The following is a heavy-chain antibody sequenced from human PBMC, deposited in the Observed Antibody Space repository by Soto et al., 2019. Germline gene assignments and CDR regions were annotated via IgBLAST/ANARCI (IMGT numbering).Heavy chain of an antibody. CDR3: VKDRYVDY. V-gene: IGHV3-64D*06. Sequence: GGSLRLSCLVSGFSFSSYTMHLVRQAPEKGLEYVSSIDTNGVSTYYADSVKGRFTISRDNSKNTLYLQMSSLRAEDTAVYYCVKDRYVDYWGQGALVTGSS. CDR1: GFSFSSYT. CDR2: IDTNGVST. J-gene: IGHJ4*02.